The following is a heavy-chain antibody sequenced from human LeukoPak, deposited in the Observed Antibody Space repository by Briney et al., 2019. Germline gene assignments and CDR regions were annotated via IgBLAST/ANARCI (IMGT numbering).Heavy chain of an antibody. CDR1: GYTFTGYY. Sequence: GASVKVSCKASGYTFTGYYMHWVRQAPGQGLEWMGWINPNSGGTNYAQKFQGRVTMTRDTSTSTVYMELSSLRSEDTAVYYCARLGGLEMATSYWGQGTLVTVSS. D-gene: IGHD5-24*01. V-gene: IGHV1-2*02. CDR2: INPNSGGT. J-gene: IGHJ4*02. CDR3: ARLGGLEMATSY.